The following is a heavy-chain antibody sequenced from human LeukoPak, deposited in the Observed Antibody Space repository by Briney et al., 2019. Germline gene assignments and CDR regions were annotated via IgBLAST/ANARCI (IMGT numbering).Heavy chain of an antibody. Sequence: TGGSLRLSCAASGFTFSSYEMNWVRQAPGKGLEWVSFINSRGSTIYYVDSVKGRFTISRDNAKNSLYLQMNSLRAEDTAVYYCARGSGSYYPFDYWGQGTLVTVSS. CDR3: ARGSGSYYPFDY. V-gene: IGHV3-48*03. CDR1: GFTFSSYE. CDR2: INSRGSTI. J-gene: IGHJ4*02. D-gene: IGHD1-26*01.